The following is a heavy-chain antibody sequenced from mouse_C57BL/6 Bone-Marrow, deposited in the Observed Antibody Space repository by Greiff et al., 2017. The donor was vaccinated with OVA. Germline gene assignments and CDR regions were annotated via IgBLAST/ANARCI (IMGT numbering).Heavy chain of an antibody. CDR1: GYTFTSYW. J-gene: IGHJ1*03. V-gene: IGHV1-7*01. D-gene: IGHD6-1*01. CDR3: ASGLHGYFDV. Sequence: QVQLKQSGAELAKPGASVKLSCKASGYTFTSYWMHWVKQRPGQGLEWIGYINPSSGYTMYNQKFKDKATLTADKSSSTAYMQLSRLTYEESAVYYCASGLHGYFDVWGTGTTVTVSS. CDR2: INPSSGYT.